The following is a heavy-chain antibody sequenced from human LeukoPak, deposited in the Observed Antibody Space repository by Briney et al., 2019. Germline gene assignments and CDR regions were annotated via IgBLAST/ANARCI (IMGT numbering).Heavy chain of an antibody. Sequence: GGSLRLSCAASGFTFRNYWMGWVRQAPGKRLEWVANMNIDGSEKYYADSVKGRFSISRDNARNSVYLQMASLRVEDTAVYYCARIMLSWREFDCWGQGTLVTVSS. CDR1: GFTFRNYW. J-gene: IGHJ4*02. CDR3: ARIMLSWREFDC. D-gene: IGHD1-26*01. V-gene: IGHV3-7*03. CDR2: MNIDGSEK.